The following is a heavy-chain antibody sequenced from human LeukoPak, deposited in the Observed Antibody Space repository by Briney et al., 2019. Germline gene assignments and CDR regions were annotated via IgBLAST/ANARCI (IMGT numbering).Heavy chain of an antibody. CDR1: GGTFSSYA. V-gene: IGHV1-69*13. CDR2: IIPIFGTA. D-gene: IGHD2-15*01. J-gene: IGHJ6*02. Sequence: SEKVSCKASGGTFSSYAISWVRQAPGQGLEWMGGIIPIFGTANYAQKFQGRVTITADESTSTAYMELSSLRSEDTAVYYCARAGRYCSGGSCYSYYYYGMDVWGQGTTVTVSS. CDR3: ARAGRYCSGGSCYSYYYYGMDV.